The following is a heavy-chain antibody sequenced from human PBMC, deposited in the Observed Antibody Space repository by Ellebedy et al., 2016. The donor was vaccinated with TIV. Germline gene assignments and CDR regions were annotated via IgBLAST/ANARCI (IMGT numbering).Heavy chain of an antibody. J-gene: IGHJ4*02. Sequence: GESLKISCVAAGFSFSSYGMHWVRQAPGEGLEWVAVIWYDGTNTYYGHSVKGRFTLSRDNSKNTLYLQMNSLRAEDTAVYYCARGYTFGFPGYFDYWGQGTLVTVSS. CDR3: ARGYTFGFPGYFDY. D-gene: IGHD5-18*01. V-gene: IGHV3-33*01. CDR2: IWYDGTNT. CDR1: GFSFSSYG.